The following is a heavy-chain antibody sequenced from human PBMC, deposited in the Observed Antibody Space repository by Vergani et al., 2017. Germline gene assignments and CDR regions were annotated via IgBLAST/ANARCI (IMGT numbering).Heavy chain of an antibody. J-gene: IGHJ4*02. CDR3: AKDISPLRYFEWALDY. V-gene: IGHV3-9*01. D-gene: IGHD3-9*01. CDR2: ISWNSGSI. Sequence: VQLVESGGGLVQPGRSLRLSCAASGFTFDDYAMHWVRQAPGKGLEWVSGISWNSGSIGYADSVKGRFTISRDNAKNSLYLQMNSLRAEDTALYYCAKDISPLRYFEWALDYWGQGTLVTVSS. CDR1: GFTFDDYA.